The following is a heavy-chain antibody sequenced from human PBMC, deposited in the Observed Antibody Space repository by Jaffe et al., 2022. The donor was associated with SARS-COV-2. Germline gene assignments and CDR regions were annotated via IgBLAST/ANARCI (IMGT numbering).Heavy chain of an antibody. V-gene: IGHV3-49*04. CDR2: IRSKTYGGTT. J-gene: IGHJ4*02. D-gene: IGHD2-2*01. CDR1: GFTFGDYA. CDR3: TRLERSCSSTSCHYYFDY. Sequence: EVQLVESGGGLVQPGRSLRLSCTASGFTFGDYAMSWVRQAPGKGLEWVGFIRSKTYGGTTEYAASVKGRFTISRDDSKSIAYLQMNSLKTEDTAVYYCTRLERSCSSTSCHYYFDYWGQGTLVTVSS.